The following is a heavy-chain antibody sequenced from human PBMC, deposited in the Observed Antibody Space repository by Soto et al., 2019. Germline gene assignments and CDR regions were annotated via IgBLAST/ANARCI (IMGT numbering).Heavy chain of an antibody. CDR2: IIPIFGTA. Sequence: SVKVSWKASGGTFSSCAISWARQAPGQGLEWMGGIIPIFGTANYAQKFQGRVTITADKSTSTAYMELSSLRSEDTAVYYCASPTYDSDSSGAHFDYWGQGTLVTVSS. D-gene: IGHD3-22*01. J-gene: IGHJ4*02. CDR1: GGTFSSCA. V-gene: IGHV1-69*06. CDR3: ASPTYDSDSSGAHFDY.